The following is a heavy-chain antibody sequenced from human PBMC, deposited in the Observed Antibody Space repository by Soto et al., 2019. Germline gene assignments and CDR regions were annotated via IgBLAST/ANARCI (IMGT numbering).Heavy chain of an antibody. CDR2: IWYDGSNK. Sequence: GGSLRLSCAASGFTFSSYGMHWVRQAPGKGLEWVAVIWYDGSNKYYADSVKGRFTISRDNSKNTLYLQMNSLRAEDTAVYYCAREKGRREGNAFDIWGQGTMVTVS. J-gene: IGHJ3*02. CDR1: GFTFSSYG. D-gene: IGHD1-26*01. V-gene: IGHV3-33*01. CDR3: AREKGRREGNAFDI.